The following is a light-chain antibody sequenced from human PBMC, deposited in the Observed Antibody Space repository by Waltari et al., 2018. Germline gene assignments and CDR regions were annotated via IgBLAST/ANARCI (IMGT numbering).Light chain of an antibody. CDR3: SSYAGSNNLV. V-gene: IGLV2-8*01. CDR1: SSDVGGYNY. CDR2: EVS. Sequence: QSALTQPPSASGSPGQSVTISCTGTSSDVGGYNYVSWYQQHPGKAPKLMIYEVSNRPSWVPDRFSGSNSGNTASLTVSWLQAEDEADYYCSSYAGSNNLVFGGGTKLTVL. J-gene: IGLJ2*01.